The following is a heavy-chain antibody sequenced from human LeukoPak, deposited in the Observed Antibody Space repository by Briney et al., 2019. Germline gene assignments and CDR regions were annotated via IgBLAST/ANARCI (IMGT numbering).Heavy chain of an antibody. V-gene: IGHV4-59*08. CDR2: IFYTGST. CDR1: GGSISSYY. J-gene: IGHJ4*02. CDR3: ARHTEMATPQYYFDY. D-gene: IGHD5-24*01. Sequence: SETLSLTCSVSGGSISSYYWNWIRQPPGKGLEWIGYIFYTGSTNYNPSLKSRVTISVDTSKNQFSLKLSSVTAADTAVYYCARHTEMATPQYYFDYWGQGTLVTVSS.